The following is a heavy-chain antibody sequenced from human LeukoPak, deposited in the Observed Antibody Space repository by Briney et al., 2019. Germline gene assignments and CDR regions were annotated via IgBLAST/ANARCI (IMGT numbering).Heavy chain of an antibody. CDR3: ARESIGGGFYCSSTSCSGPFDY. CDR2: IYYSGST. CDR1: GGSISSSSYY. J-gene: IGHJ4*02. V-gene: IGHV4-31*03. Sequence: SETLSLTCTVSGGSISSSSYYWGWIRQHPGKGLEWIGYIYYSGSTYYNPSLKSRVTISVDTSKNQFSLKLSSVTAADTAVYYCARESIGGGFYCSSTSCSGPFDYWGQGTLVTVSS. D-gene: IGHD2-2*01.